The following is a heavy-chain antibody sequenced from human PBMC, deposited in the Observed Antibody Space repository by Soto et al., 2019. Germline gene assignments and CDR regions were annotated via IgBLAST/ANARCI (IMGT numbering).Heavy chain of an antibody. CDR1: GFTFSSYW. J-gene: IGHJ4*02. V-gene: IGHV3-74*01. Sequence: GGSLRLSCAASGFTFSSYWMHWVRQAPGKGLVWVSRINSDGSSASYADSVKGRFTISRDNAKNTLYLQMNSLRAEDTAVYYCARARDSSGYWTARLDYWGQGTLVTVSS. D-gene: IGHD3-22*01. CDR2: INSDGSSA. CDR3: ARARDSSGYWTARLDY.